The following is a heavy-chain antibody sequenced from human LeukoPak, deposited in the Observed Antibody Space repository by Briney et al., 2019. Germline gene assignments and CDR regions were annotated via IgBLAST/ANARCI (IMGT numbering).Heavy chain of an antibody. J-gene: IGHJ4*02. CDR3: ARAISQSGYFDY. V-gene: IGHV4-34*01. CDR1: GGSFSGYY. Sequence: SETLSLTCAVYGGSFSGYYWSWIRQPPGKGLEWIGEINHSGSTNYNPSLKSRVTISVDTSKNQFSMTLSSVPAADTAVYYCARAISQSGYFDYWGQGTLVPVSS. D-gene: IGHD3-10*01. CDR2: INHSGST.